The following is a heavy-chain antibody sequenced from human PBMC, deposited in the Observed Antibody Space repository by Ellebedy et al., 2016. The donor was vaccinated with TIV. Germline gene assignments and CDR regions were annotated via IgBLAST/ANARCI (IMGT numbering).Heavy chain of an antibody. J-gene: IGHJ6*02. CDR2: VSDSGGST. Sequence: GESLKISCAASGFIFNDYAMSWVRQAPGKGLEWVSTVSDSGGSTSYADSVHGRFSISRDNSKSTLYMQMNSLRAEDTAVYYCAKEGYIGYVDGTYCYGMDVWGQGTTVTVSS. CDR3: AKEGYIGYVDGTYCYGMDV. CDR1: GFIFNDYA. V-gene: IGHV3-23*01. D-gene: IGHD5-12*01.